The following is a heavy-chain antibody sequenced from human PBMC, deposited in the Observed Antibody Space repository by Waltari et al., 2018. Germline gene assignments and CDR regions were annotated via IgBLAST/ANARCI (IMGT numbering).Heavy chain of an antibody. J-gene: IGHJ5*02. CDR1: GFTFNNYA. V-gene: IGHV3-23*01. CDR2: LTGGAEGA. CDR3: ARGRASGLVDWFDP. D-gene: IGHD6-6*01. Sequence: EVQLLESGGGLVQPGGSLRLSCAASGFTFNNYAMVWVRQAPGKGLEWIASLTGGAEGAYYADSVRGRFTISRDNSQNTLFLQMSGLRVDDSGTYYCARGRASGLVDWFDPWGRGTLVTVSS.